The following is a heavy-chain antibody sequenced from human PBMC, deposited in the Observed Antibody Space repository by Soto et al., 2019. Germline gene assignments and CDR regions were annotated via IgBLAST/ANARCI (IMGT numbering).Heavy chain of an antibody. V-gene: IGHV4-34*01. J-gene: IGHJ6*02. CDR2: IDHSGST. CDR3: ARGLRYSGMDV. CDR1: LVSFNAYS. Sequence: SETLSLTCAFHLVSFNAYSWTCIRHPPGKGLEWIGEIDHSGSTTYNPSLKSRIIMSVDTSKNQFSLNVSSMTAADTAVYYCARGLRYSGMDVWGQGTTVTVSS.